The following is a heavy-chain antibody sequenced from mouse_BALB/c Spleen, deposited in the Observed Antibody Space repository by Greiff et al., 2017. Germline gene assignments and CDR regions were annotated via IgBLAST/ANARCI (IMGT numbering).Heavy chain of an antibody. CDR3: ARQGYDGYYEYFDV. Sequence: EVHLVESGGGLVKPGGSLKLSCAASGFAFSSYDMSWVRQTPEKRLEWVAYISSGGGSTYYPDTVKGRFTISRDNAKNTLYLQMSSLTSEDTAMYYCARQGYDGYYEYFDVWGAGTTVTVSS. V-gene: IGHV5-12-1*01. CDR2: ISSGGGST. J-gene: IGHJ1*01. CDR1: GFAFSSYD. D-gene: IGHD2-3*01.